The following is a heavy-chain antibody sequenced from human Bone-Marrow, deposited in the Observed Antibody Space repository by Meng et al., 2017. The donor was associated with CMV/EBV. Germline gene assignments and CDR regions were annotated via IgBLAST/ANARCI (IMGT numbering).Heavy chain of an antibody. J-gene: IGHJ6*02. V-gene: IGHV1-69*05. Sequence: SVKVSCKASGGTFSSYAISWVRQAPGQGLEWMGGIIPIFGTANYAQKFQGRVTITTDESTSTACMELSSLRSEDTAVYYCAREVGYNWNYYYGMDVWGQGTTVTVSS. CDR3: AREVGYNWNYYYGMDV. D-gene: IGHD1-20*01. CDR2: IIPIFGTA. CDR1: GGTFSSYA.